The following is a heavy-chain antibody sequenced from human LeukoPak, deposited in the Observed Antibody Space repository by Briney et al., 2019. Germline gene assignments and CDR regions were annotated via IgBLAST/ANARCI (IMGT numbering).Heavy chain of an antibody. D-gene: IGHD2-2*01. J-gene: IGHJ4*02. CDR1: GGTFSSYA. CDR3: ARKICSSTSCYHYYFDY. V-gene: IGHV1-69*13. Sequence: ASVKVSCKASGGTFSSYAISWVRQAPGQGLEWMGGIIPIFGTANYAQKFQGRVTITADESTSTAYMELSSLRSEDTAVHYCARKICSSTSCYHYYFDYWGQGTLVTVSS. CDR2: IIPIFGTA.